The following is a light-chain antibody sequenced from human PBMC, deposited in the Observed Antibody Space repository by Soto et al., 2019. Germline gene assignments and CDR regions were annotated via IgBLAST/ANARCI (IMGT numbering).Light chain of an antibody. CDR1: SSDVGGYNF. V-gene: IGLV2-8*01. Sequence: QSALTQPPSASGSPGQSVTISCTGTSSDVGGYNFVSWYQQHPGKAPKLMIYEVSERPSGVPDRFSGSKSGNTACLTVSGLQAEDEADYYCSSYAGSNIVVFGGGTKLTLL. CDR3: SSYAGSNIVV. CDR2: EVS. J-gene: IGLJ2*01.